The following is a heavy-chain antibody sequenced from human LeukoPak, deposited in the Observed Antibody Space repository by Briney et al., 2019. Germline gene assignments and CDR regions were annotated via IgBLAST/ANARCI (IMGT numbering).Heavy chain of an antibody. CDR1: GYTFTTYY. J-gene: IGHJ6*03. Sequence: ASVKVSCKASGYTFTTYYIHWVRQAPGQGLEWMGMSNPSDGATTYAQKFQGRGTMTRDMSTTTVYMDGRTLRSEDTAVSFCARAQRGGLSGGLGGLFASYHTYYYMDVWGRGTTVTVSS. V-gene: IGHV1-46*01. D-gene: IGHD3-16*01. CDR2: SNPSDGAT. CDR3: ARAQRGGLSGGLGGLFASYHTYYYMDV.